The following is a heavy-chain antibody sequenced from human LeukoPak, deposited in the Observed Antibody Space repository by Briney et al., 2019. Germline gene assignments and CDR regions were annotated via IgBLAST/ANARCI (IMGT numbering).Heavy chain of an antibody. D-gene: IGHD4-17*01. J-gene: IGHJ5*02. Sequence: SETLSLTCTVSGGSISSSSYYWGWIRQPPGKGLEWIGSIYYTGSTYYNPSLKSRVTISVDTSKNQFSLKLSSVTAADTAVYYCARGHYGDSGWFDPWGQGTLVTVSS. CDR2: IYYTGST. CDR3: ARGHYGDSGWFDP. CDR1: GGSISSSSYY. V-gene: IGHV4-39*01.